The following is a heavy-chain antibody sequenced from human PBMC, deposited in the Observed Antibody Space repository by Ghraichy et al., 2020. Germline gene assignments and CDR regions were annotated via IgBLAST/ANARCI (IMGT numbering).Heavy chain of an antibody. V-gene: IGHV4-34*01. Sequence: ETLSLTCAVYGGSFSGYYWSWIRQPPVKGLEWIGEINHSGSTNYNPSLKSRVTISVDTSKNQFSLKLSSVTAADTAVYYCARVYYDSSAPAPPESDYWGQGTLVTVSS. D-gene: IGHD3-22*01. CDR1: GGSFSGYY. CDR3: ARVYYDSSAPAPPESDY. CDR2: INHSGST. J-gene: IGHJ4*02.